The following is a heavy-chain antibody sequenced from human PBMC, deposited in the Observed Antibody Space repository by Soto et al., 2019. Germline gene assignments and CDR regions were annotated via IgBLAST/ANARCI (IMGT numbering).Heavy chain of an antibody. J-gene: IGHJ4*02. V-gene: IGHV3-11*06. Sequence: QVQLVESGGGLVKPGGSLTLSCAASGFSLSEYSMSWIRQAPGKGLEWVSYISSSISYTHYADSVKGRFTASRDNAKNSVFLHLNSLRAEDTSVYYCARDGQTYGQGDYWGQGTLVTVS. CDR2: ISSSISYT. CDR3: ARDGQTYGQGDY. D-gene: IGHD3-10*01. CDR1: GFSLSEYS.